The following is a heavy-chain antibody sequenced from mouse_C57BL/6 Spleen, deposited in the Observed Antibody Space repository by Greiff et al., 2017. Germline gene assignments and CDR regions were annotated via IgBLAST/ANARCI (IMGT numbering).Heavy chain of an antibody. Sequence: EVQLVESGGGLVKPGGSLKLSCAASGFTFSDYGMHWVRQAPEKGLEWVAYISSGSSTIYYADTVKGRFTISRDNAKNTLFLQMTSLRSEDTAMYYCARTYYGSRSFAYWGQGTLVTVSA. D-gene: IGHD1-1*01. CDR1: GFTFSDYG. CDR2: ISSGSSTI. V-gene: IGHV5-17*01. J-gene: IGHJ3*01. CDR3: ARTYYGSRSFAY.